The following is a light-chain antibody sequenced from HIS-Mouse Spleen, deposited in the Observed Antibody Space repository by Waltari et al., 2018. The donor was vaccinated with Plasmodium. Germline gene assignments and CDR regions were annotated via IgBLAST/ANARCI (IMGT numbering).Light chain of an antibody. CDR1: QGISKS. V-gene: IGKV1-27*01. CDR3: QKYNSAPRT. J-gene: IGKJ3*01. CDR2: AAS. Sequence: DIQMTQSPSSLSASVGDRVTITFRASQGISKSLAWYQQKPGKVPKLLIYAASTLQSGVPSRFSGSGSGTDFTLTISSLQPEDVATYYCQKYNSAPRTFGPGTKVDIK.